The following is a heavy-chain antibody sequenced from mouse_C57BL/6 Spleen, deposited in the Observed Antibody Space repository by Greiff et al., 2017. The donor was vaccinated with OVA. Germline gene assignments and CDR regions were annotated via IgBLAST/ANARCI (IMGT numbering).Heavy chain of an antibody. CDR3: ARTAYYSNYVFAMDY. V-gene: IGHV1-52*01. CDR2: IDPSDSET. CDR1: GYTFTSYW. Sequence: VQLQQPGAELVRPGSSVKLSCKASGYTFTSYWMHWVKQRPIQGLEWIGNIDPSDSETHYNQKFKDKATLTVDKSSSTAYMQLSSLTSEDSAVYYCARTAYYSNYVFAMDYWGQVTSATVSS. D-gene: IGHD2-5*01. J-gene: IGHJ4*01.